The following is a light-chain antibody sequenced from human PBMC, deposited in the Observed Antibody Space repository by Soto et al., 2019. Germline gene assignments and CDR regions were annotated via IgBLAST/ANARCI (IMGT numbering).Light chain of an antibody. CDR1: QTINNY. J-gene: IGKJ1*01. CDR2: AAS. CDR3: QETYSTLWT. V-gene: IGKV1-39*01. Sequence: DIPMTQSPSSLSASVGDRVTISCRASQTINNYLNWYQQKPGKAPKLLLYAASSLQSGVPSRFSGSGSGTDFTLSIDGLHSEDFATYFCQETYSTLWTFGRGTTVDI.